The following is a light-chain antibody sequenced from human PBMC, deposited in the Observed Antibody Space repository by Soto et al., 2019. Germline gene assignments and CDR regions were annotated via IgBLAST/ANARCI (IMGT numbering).Light chain of an antibody. J-gene: IGLJ1*01. CDR2: DGS. Sequence: LTQPRSVSGCRGQSVAISCTGTSSDVGSYNGVSWYQQPPGTAPKLMIYDGSNRPSGVPDRFSGSKSGTSASLTISGLQAEDEADYYCSSYTTSGTYVFGTGTKVTVL. CDR3: SSYTTSGTYV. CDR1: SSDVGSYNG. V-gene: IGLV2-18*02.